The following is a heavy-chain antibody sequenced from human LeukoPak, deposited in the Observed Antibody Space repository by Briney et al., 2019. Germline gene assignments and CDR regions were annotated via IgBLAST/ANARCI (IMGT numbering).Heavy chain of an antibody. CDR3: ATGGPVAYYGWFDP. Sequence: GASVKVSCKASGYTFAGYYMHWVRQAPGQGLEWMGWINPNSGGTNYAQKFQGRVTMTRDTSISTAYMELSRLRSDDTAVYYCATGGPVAYYGWFDPWGQGTLVTVSS. D-gene: IGHD4-17*01. CDR2: INPNSGGT. CDR1: GYTFAGYY. V-gene: IGHV1-2*02. J-gene: IGHJ5*02.